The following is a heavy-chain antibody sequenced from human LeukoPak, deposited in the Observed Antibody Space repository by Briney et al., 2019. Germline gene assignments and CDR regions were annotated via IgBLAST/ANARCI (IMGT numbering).Heavy chain of an antibody. D-gene: IGHD5-24*01. J-gene: IGHJ4*02. CDR2: ISASGGKT. CDR3: AKAAGMGDNYYNFYFDY. Sequence: GGSLRLSCAASGFTFSSYAMSWVRQAPGKGLEWVSAISASGGKTYYADSVKGRFTISRDNSKNTLYLQVNSLRAEDTAIYYCAKAAGMGDNYYNFYFDYWGQGTLVTVSS. V-gene: IGHV3-23*01. CDR1: GFTFSSYA.